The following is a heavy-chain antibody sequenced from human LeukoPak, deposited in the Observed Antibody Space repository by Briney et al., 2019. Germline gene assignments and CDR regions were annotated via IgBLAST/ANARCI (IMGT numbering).Heavy chain of an antibody. CDR3: AKDHYRVATNVALDI. CDR1: GFTFSSYG. V-gene: IGHV3-30*02. D-gene: IGHD2-15*01. J-gene: IGHJ3*02. Sequence: GGSLRLSCAASGFTFSSYGMHWVRQAPGKGLEWVAFIRYDGSNKYYADSVKGRFTISRDNSKNTLYLQMNSLRAEDTAVYYCAKDHYRVATNVALDIWGQGTMVTVSS. CDR2: IRYDGSNK.